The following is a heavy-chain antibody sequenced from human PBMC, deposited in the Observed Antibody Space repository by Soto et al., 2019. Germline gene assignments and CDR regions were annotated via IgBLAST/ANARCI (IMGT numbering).Heavy chain of an antibody. Sequence: SETLSLTCAVYGGSFSSYYWSWIRQPPGKGLEWIGEINHSGSTNYNPSLKSRVTISVDTSKNQFSLKLSSVTAADTAVYYCARAFSRSGYYIGYYYYCEMDVWGQGTTVTVSS. V-gene: IGHV4-34*01. CDR3: ARAFSRSGYYIGYYYYCEMDV. CDR1: GGSFSSYY. CDR2: INHSGST. D-gene: IGHD3-22*01. J-gene: IGHJ6*02.